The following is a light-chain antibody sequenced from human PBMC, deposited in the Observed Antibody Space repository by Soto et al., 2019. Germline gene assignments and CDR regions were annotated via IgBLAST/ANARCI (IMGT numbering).Light chain of an antibody. V-gene: IGLV1-40*01. Sequence: QSVLTQPPSVSGAPGQRVTISCTGSSSNIGAGYDVHWYQHLPGTAPKLLIFGNTNRPSGVPDRFSGSKSGTSASLAITGLQAEDEADYYCQSYDSSLSAGVFGGGTKVTVL. CDR3: QSYDSSLSAGV. J-gene: IGLJ3*02. CDR1: SSNIGAGYD. CDR2: GNT.